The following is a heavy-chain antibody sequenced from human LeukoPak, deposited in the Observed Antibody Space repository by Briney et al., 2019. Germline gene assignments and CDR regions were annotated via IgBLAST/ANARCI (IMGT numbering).Heavy chain of an antibody. CDR2: ISGSGINT. V-gene: IGHV3-23*01. CDR3: AKNHGDFWSGYYDY. D-gene: IGHD3-3*01. Sequence: GGSLRLSCAASGFTFTSYAMSWVRQAPGKGLEWVSAISGSGINTYYADSEKGRFTISRDNSKNTLYLQMNSLRAEDTAVYYCAKNHGDFWSGYYDYWGQGTLVTVSS. CDR1: GFTFTSYA. J-gene: IGHJ4*02.